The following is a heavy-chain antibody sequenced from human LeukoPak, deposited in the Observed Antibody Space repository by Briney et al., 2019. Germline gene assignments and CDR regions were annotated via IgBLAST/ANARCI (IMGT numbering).Heavy chain of an antibody. Sequence: GGSLRLSCAASGFTFSDYYMSWIRQAPGKGLEWVSYISCSGSTIYYADSVKGRFTISRDNAKNSLYLQMNSLRAEDTAVYYCARALSFIAVAVYYFDYWGQGTLVTVSS. V-gene: IGHV3-11*01. D-gene: IGHD6-19*01. CDR1: GFTFSDYY. CDR3: ARALSFIAVAVYYFDY. CDR2: ISCSGSTI. J-gene: IGHJ4*02.